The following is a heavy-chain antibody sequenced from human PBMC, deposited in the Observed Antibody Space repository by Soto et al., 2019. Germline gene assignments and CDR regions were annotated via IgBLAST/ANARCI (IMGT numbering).Heavy chain of an antibody. CDR1: GFIFSSYW. D-gene: IGHD1-1*01. J-gene: IGHJ6*02. Sequence: PGGSLRLSCAASGFIFSSYWMSWVRQAPGKGLEWVANIKQDGSEKYYVDSVKGRFTISRDNAKNSLYLQMNSLRAEDTAVYYCASCPHRAGMGYYYGMAVCGQGTTVTVPS. CDR2: IKQDGSEK. CDR3: ASCPHRAGMGYYYGMAV. V-gene: IGHV3-7*01.